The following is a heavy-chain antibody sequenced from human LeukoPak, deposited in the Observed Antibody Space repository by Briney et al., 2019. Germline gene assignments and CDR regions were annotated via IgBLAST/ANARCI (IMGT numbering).Heavy chain of an antibody. CDR3: AITVTGGINY. CDR1: GFTFSSYG. D-gene: IGHD4-17*01. J-gene: IGHJ4*02. V-gene: IGHV3-74*01. CDR2: INSDGSST. Sequence: GGSLRLSCAASGFTFSSYGMSWVRQAPGKGLVWVSRINSDGSSTSYADSVKGRFTISRGNAKNTLYLQMNSLRAEDTAVYYCAITVTGGINYWGQGTLVTVSS.